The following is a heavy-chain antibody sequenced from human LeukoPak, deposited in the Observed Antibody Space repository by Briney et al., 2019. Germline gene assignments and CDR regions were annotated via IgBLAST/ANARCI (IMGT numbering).Heavy chain of an antibody. D-gene: IGHD4-17*01. CDR2: IYSGGST. V-gene: IGHV3-53*05. CDR3: ARDWPSDYGDSLDY. J-gene: IGHJ4*02. Sequence: PGGSLILSCAASGFTVSSNYMSWVRQAPGKGLEWVSVIYSGGSTYYADSVKGRFTISRDNSKNTLYLQMNSLRAEDTAVYYCARDWPSDYGDSLDYWGQGTLVTVSS. CDR1: GFTVSSNY.